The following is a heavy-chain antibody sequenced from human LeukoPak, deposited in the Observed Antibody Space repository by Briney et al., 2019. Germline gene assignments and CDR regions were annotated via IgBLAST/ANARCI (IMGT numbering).Heavy chain of an antibody. CDR2: IYYSGST. V-gene: IGHV4-59*08. J-gene: IGHJ5*02. D-gene: IGHD6-19*01. CDR3: ARLRTDSSGGGWFDP. Sequence: SETLSLTCTVSGASISGYYWSWIRQPPGKRLEWIGYIYYSGSTNYNPSLKSRVTISVDTSKNQFSLKLSSVTAADTAVYYCARLRTDSSGGGWFDPWGQGTLVTVSS. CDR1: GASISGYY.